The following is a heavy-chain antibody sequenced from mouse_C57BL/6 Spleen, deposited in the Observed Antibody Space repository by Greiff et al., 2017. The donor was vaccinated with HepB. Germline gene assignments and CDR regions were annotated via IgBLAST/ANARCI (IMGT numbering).Heavy chain of an antibody. Sequence: QVQLQQSGPELVKPGASVKISCKASGYAFSSSWMNWVKQRPGKGLEWIGRIYPGDGDTNYNGKFKGKATLTADKSSSTAYMQLSSLTSGDSAVYFCARDPYYYGSSHYSAMDYWGQGTSVTVSS. J-gene: IGHJ4*01. CDR3: ARDPYYYGSSHYSAMDY. CDR1: GYAFSSSW. CDR2: IYPGDGDT. V-gene: IGHV1-82*01. D-gene: IGHD1-1*01.